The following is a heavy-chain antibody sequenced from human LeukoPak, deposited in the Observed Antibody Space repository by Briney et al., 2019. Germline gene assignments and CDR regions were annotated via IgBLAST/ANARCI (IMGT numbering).Heavy chain of an antibody. CDR3: ARAHSSLRLYHFDY. V-gene: IGHV1-2*02. CDR2: INPNSGGT. Sequence: ASVKVSCKASGYTFTDQWIHWVRQARGQGLEWVGWINPNSGGTNYAETFKGRIAMTTDTSINTAYMEMSRLTSDDTAVYHCARAHSSLRLYHFDYWGQGTLVTVSS. CDR1: GYTFTDQW. J-gene: IGHJ4*02. D-gene: IGHD6-13*01.